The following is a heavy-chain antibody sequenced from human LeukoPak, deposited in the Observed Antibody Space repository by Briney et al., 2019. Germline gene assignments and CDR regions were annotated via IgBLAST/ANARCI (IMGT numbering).Heavy chain of an antibody. CDR2: IYSGGST. D-gene: IGHD3-22*01. J-gene: IGHJ4*02. CDR3: ARDRGDSSGYYYD. V-gene: IGHV3-53*04. CDR1: GFTVSSNY. Sequence: GGSLRFSCAASGFTVSSNYMSWVRQAPGKGLEWVSVIYSGGSTYYADSVKGRFTISRHNSKNTLYLQMNSLRAEDTAVYYCARDRGDSSGYYYDWGQGTLVTVSS.